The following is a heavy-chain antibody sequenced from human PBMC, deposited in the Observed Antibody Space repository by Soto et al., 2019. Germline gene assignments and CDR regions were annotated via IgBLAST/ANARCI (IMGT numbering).Heavy chain of an antibody. Sequence: ASVKVSCKASGGSFNTYAISWVRQAPGQGLEWMGWINPNSGGTNYAQKFQGWVTMTRYTSISSAYMELSRLRSDDTAVYYCARATATMAYYYYYGMDVWGQGTTVTVSS. D-gene: IGHD6-25*01. V-gene: IGHV1-2*04. CDR3: ARATATMAYYYYYGMDV. CDR2: INPNSGGT. CDR1: GGSFNTYA. J-gene: IGHJ6*02.